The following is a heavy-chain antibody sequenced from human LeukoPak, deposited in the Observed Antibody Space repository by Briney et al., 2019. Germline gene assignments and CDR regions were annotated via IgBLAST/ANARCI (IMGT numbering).Heavy chain of an antibody. Sequence: GGSLRLSCAASGFTFSSYAMHWVRQAPGKGLEWVAAISYDENIKNYADSVKGRFTISRDNAKNSLYLQMNSLRAEDTAVYYCAREGEYDSSGYYYYYYMDVWGKGTTVTISS. CDR3: AREGEYDSSGYYYYYYMDV. CDR2: ISYDENIK. D-gene: IGHD3-22*01. CDR1: GFTFSSYA. V-gene: IGHV3-30*04. J-gene: IGHJ6*03.